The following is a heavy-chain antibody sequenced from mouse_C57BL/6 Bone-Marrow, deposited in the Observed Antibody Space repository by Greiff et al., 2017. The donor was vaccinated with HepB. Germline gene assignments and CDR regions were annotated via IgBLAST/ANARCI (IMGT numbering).Heavy chain of an antibody. J-gene: IGHJ3*01. D-gene: IGHD1-1*01. CDR1: GYTFTSYG. CDR2: IYPRSGNT. Sequence: LMESGAELARPGASVKLSCKASGYTFTSYGISWVKQGTGQGLEWIGEIYPRSGNTYYNEKFKGKATLTADKSSSTAYMELRSLTSEDSAVYFCARGYYGARFAYWGQGTLVTVSA. CDR3: ARGYYGARFAY. V-gene: IGHV1-81*01.